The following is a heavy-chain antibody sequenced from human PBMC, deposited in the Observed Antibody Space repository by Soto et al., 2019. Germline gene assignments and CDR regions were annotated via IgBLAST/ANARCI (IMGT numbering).Heavy chain of an antibody. CDR3: ARDRCSSTSCYTGGNWFDP. J-gene: IGHJ5*02. CDR1: GGSISSGGYY. V-gene: IGHV4-31*03. CDR2: IYYSGST. D-gene: IGHD2-2*02. Sequence: QVQLQESGPGLVKPSQTLSLTCTVSGGSISSGGYYWSWIRQHPGKGLEWIGYIYYSGSTYYNTSLNSRVTISVDTSKNQFSLKLSSVTAADTAVYYCARDRCSSTSCYTGGNWFDPWGQGTLVTVSS.